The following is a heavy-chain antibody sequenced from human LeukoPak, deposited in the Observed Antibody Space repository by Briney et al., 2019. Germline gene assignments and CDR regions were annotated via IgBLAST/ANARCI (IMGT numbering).Heavy chain of an antibody. V-gene: IGHV1-8*02. CDR2: MNPNSGNT. J-gene: IGHJ4*02. D-gene: IGHD3-10*01. CDR1: GYTFTSYD. CDR3: ARQITMDQYYFDY. Sequence: ASVKASCKASGYTFTSYDINWVRQATGQGLEWMGWMNPNSGNTGYAQKFQGRVTMTRNTSISTVYMELSSLRSEDTAVYYCARQITMDQYYFDYWGQGTLVTVSS.